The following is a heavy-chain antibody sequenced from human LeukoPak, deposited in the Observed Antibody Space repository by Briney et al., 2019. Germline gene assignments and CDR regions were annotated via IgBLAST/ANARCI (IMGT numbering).Heavy chain of an antibody. CDR2: MNPNNGNT. Sequence: ASVTVSCKASGFTFTSYDINWVRQASGRGLEWMGWMNPNNGNTGYAQKFQGRVTMTRDTSISTAYMELRGLRSEDTAVYYCVRDGEGVAISVNYWFDPWGQGTLVTVSS. D-gene: IGHD3-10*01. CDR1: GFTFTSYD. J-gene: IGHJ5*02. V-gene: IGHV1-8*01. CDR3: VRDGEGVAISVNYWFDP.